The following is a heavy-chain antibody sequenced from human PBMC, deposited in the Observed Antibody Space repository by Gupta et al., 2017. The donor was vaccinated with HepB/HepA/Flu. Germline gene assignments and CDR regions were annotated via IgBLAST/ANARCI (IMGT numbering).Heavy chain of an antibody. V-gene: IGHV3-23*01. CDR1: GCTFNKYA. Sequence: EVQLLESGGGVVQPGGCLRLSCAASGCTFNKYAMRWVRQAPGKGLEWCSTSSGGGTDTYYADSVKGRFTISRDNSKSTLYLQMNSLRGDDTATYYCAKSVFGTLRGTDSWGQGTLITDAS. J-gene: IGHJ4*02. CDR3: AKSVFGTLRGTDS. D-gene: IGHD3-16*01. CDR2: SSGGGTDT.